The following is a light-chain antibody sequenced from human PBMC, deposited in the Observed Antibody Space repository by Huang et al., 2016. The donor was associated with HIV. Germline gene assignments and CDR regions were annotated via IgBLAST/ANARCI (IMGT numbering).Light chain of an antibody. CDR1: QDISNY. V-gene: IGKV1-16*01. CDR2: AAS. CDR3: QHYKTYPLT. Sequence: DIQMTQSPFLLSSSVGDIVTITCRASQDISNYLVWFQQKPGKAPKALIYAASTLQTGVPSRFSGRGSGTDFTLTINSLQPEDFATYYCQHYKTYPLTFGQGTKLEIK. J-gene: IGKJ2*01.